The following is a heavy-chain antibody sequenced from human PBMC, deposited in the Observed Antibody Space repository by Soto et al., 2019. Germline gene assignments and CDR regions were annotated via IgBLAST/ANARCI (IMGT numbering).Heavy chain of an antibody. CDR3: AKDQYYGSGSYYSPY. CDR2: ISGSGGST. D-gene: IGHD3-10*01. Sequence: GGSLRLSCAASGFTFSSYAMSWVRQAPGKGLEWVSAISGSGGSTYYADSVKGRFTISRDKSKNTLYLQMNSLRAEDTAVYYCAKDQYYGSGSYYSPYWGQGTLVTVSS. CDR1: GFTFSSYA. V-gene: IGHV3-23*01. J-gene: IGHJ4*02.